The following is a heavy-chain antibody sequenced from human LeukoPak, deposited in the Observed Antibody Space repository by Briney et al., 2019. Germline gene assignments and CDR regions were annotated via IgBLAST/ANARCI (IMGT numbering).Heavy chain of an antibody. CDR3: AKDRGVGVSNWFDP. CDR2: LSSGGRST. Sequence: GGSMRLSCPGSGFTFSNFAMSWARQAPGTGLQWISGLSSGGRSTFYAESVMGRFTITRDNSKNTLYLQMNSLRADETAVDYCAKDRGVGVSNWFDPWGQGTLVTVSS. CDR1: GFTFSNFA. D-gene: IGHD3-10*01. J-gene: IGHJ5*02. V-gene: IGHV3-23*01.